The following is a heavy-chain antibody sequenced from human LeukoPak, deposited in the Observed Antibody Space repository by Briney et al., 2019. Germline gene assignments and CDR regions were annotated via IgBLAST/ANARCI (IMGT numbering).Heavy chain of an antibody. CDR3: AREAAAGAYYYYHYGMDV. V-gene: IGHV1-69*04. J-gene: IGHJ6*02. CDR2: IIPILGIA. D-gene: IGHD6-13*01. Sequence: ASVKVSCTASGGTFSSYAISWVRQAPGQGLEWMGRIIPILGIANYAQKFQGRVTITADKSTSTAYMELSSLRSEDTAVYYCAREAAAGAYYYYHYGMDVWGQGTTVTVSS. CDR1: GGTFSSYA.